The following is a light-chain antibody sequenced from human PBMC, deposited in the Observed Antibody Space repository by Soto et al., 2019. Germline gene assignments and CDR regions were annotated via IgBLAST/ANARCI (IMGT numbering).Light chain of an antibody. CDR3: QQYNSNSPT. J-gene: IGKJ1*01. CDR1: QSLSSW. CDR2: KAS. V-gene: IGKV1-5*03. Sequence: DIQMTQSPSTLSASVGDRVTITCRASQSLSSWLAWYQQKPGRAPNLLIYKASSLQSGVPSRFSGSGSGTEFTLTISSLQPVDFATYYCQQYNSNSPTFGQGTKV.